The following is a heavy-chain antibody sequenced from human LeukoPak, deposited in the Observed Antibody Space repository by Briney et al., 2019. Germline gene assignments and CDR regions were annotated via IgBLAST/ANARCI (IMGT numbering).Heavy chain of an antibody. CDR2: IYTSGST. CDR3: ARVRGYGRDYYYYSMDV. CDR1: GGSISSGSYY. D-gene: IGHD5-18*01. Sequence: PSQTLSLTCTVSGGSISSGSYYWSWIRQPAGKGLEWIGRIYTSGSTNYNPSLKSRVTISVEKSMNHCSLQLSSVTAAATAVYYCARVRGYGRDYYYYSMDVWGKGTTVTVSS. V-gene: IGHV4-61*02. J-gene: IGHJ6*03.